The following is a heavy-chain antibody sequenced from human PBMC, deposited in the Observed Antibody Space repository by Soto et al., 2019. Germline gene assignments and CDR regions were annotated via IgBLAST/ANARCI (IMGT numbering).Heavy chain of an antibody. CDR2: IYSGGST. D-gene: IGHD5-12*01. V-gene: IGHV3-53*01. J-gene: IGHJ6*02. CDR3: ARDRVSGYDPDGVIYYYGMDV. CDR1: GFTVSSNY. Sequence: GGSLRLSCAASGFTVSSNYMSWVRQAPGKGLEWVSVIYSGGSTYYADSVKGRFTISRDNSKNTLYLQMNSLRAEDTAVYYCARDRVSGYDPDGVIYYYGMDVWGQGTTVTVSS.